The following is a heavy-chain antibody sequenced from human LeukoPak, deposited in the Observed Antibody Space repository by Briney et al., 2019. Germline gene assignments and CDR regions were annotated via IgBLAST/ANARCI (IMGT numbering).Heavy chain of an antibody. CDR1: GFTFSSYW. CDR2: ISGSGGST. D-gene: IGHD6-13*01. CDR3: ASSRQQLVAGFDY. J-gene: IGHJ4*02. Sequence: QSGGSLRLSCAASGFTFSSYWMHWVRQAPGKGLEWVSAISGSGGSTYYADSVKGRFTISRDNSKNTLYLQMNSLRAEDTAVYYCASSRQQLVAGFDYWGQGTLVTVSS. V-gene: IGHV3-23*01.